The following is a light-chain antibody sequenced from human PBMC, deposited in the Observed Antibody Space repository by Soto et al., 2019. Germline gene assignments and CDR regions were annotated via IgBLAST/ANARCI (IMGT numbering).Light chain of an antibody. J-gene: IGKJ4*01. CDR3: QLINSI. CDR2: AAS. Sequence: DIQLTQSPSLLSASVGDRVTITCRARQTISKFLSWYQQKPGKAPKLLIYAASTLQDGVPSRFSGSGSGTEFTLTISSLQPEDFATYYCQLINSIFGGGTRVEI. V-gene: IGKV1-9*01. CDR1: QTISKF.